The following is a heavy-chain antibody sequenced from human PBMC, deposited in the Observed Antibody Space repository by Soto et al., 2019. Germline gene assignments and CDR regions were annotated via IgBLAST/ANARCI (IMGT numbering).Heavy chain of an antibody. Sequence: EVQLLESGGGLVQPGGSLRLSCAASGFTFSSYAMSWVRQAPGKGLEWVSAISGSGGSTYYADSVKGRFTISRDNSKNTLYLQMNSLRAEDTAVYYCAKVGAMTYYYDSSGYYPFDYWGQGTLVTVSS. CDR3: AKVGAMTYYYDSSGYYPFDY. J-gene: IGHJ4*02. CDR2: ISGSGGST. D-gene: IGHD3-22*01. V-gene: IGHV3-23*01. CDR1: GFTFSSYA.